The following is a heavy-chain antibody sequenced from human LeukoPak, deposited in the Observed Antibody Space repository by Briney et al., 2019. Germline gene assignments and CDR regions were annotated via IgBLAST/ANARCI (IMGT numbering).Heavy chain of an antibody. CDR3: ASRQSPYSSSWYRVGAFDI. CDR1: GGSFSGYY. CDR2: INHSGST. V-gene: IGHV4-34*01. Sequence: SETLSLTCAVYGGSFSGYYWSWIRQPPGKGLEWIGEINHSGSTNCNPSLKSRVTISVDTSKNQFSLKLSSVTAADTAVYYCASRQSPYSSSWYRVGAFDIWGQGTMVTVSS. J-gene: IGHJ3*02. D-gene: IGHD6-13*01.